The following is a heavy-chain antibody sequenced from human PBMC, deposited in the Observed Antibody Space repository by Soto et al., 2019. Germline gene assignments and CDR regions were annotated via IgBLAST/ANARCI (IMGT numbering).Heavy chain of an antibody. CDR1: GGSISRGGYY. D-gene: IGHD2-15*01. CDR3: ARVIPNSGDTG. Sequence: SETLSLTCTVSGGSISRGGYYWSWIRQHPGKGLEWIGYIYYSGSTYYNPSLKSRVTISVDTSKNQFSLKLSSVTATDTAVYYCARVIPNSGDTGWGQGTLVTVSS. CDR2: IYYSGST. J-gene: IGHJ4*02. V-gene: IGHV4-31*03.